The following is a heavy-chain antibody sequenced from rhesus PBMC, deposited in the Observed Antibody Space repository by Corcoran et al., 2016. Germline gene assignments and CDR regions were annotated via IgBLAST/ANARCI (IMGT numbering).Heavy chain of an antibody. J-gene: IGHJ4*01. CDR2: IYGSGGST. V-gene: IGHV4-93*02. D-gene: IGHD6-31*01. CDR1: SISSSYW. CDR3: ARRDSSGWYYFDY. Sequence: SISSSYWWSWIRQSPGKGLEWIGGIYGSGGSTEYNPSLKSRVTISIDTSKNQFSLKLSSVTAADTAVYYCARRDSSGWYYFDYWGQGVLVTVSS.